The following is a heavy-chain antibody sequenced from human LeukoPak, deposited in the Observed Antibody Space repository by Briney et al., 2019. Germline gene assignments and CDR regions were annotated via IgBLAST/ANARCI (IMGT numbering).Heavy chain of an antibody. D-gene: IGHD1-26*01. J-gene: IGHJ1*01. CDR2: IIPILGIA. CDR1: GGTFSSYT. Sequence: ASVKVSCKASGGTFSSYTISWVRQAPGQGLEWMGRIIPILGIANYAQKFQGRVTITADKSTSTAYMELSSLRSEDTAVYYCARLPDPFWWSYYAGFQHWGQGTLVTVSS. V-gene: IGHV1-69*02. CDR3: ARLPDPFWWSYYAGFQH.